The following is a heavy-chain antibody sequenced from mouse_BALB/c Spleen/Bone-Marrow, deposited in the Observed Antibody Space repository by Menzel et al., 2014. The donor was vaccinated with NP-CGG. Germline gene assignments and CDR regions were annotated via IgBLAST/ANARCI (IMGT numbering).Heavy chain of an antibody. J-gene: IGHJ4*01. CDR1: GFAFSSYW. CDR3: VRGDGNYPFYAMDY. D-gene: IGHD2-1*01. CDR2: IYPGDGDT. Sequence: QVQLQQSGAELVRPGSSVKISCKASGFAFSSYWMNWVKRRPGQGLEWIGQIYPGDGDTNYNGKFKGKATLTADKASSTAYMQLSSLTFEDSAVYFCVRGDGNYPFYAMDYWGQGTSVTVSS. V-gene: IGHV1-80*01.